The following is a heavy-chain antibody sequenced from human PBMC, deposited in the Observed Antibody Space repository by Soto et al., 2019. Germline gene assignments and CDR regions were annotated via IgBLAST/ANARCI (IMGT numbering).Heavy chain of an antibody. CDR3: AKSKGSREVFDY. V-gene: IGHV3-30*18. J-gene: IGHJ4*02. D-gene: IGHD4-4*01. CDR2: ISYDGSNK. CDR1: GFTFSSYG. Sequence: QVQLVESGGGVVQPGRSLRLSCAASGFTFSSYGMHWVRQAPGKGLEWVAVISYDGSNKYYADSVKGRFTISRDNSKNTLYLQMNSLRAEDTAVYYCAKSKGSREVFDYWGQGTLVTVSS.